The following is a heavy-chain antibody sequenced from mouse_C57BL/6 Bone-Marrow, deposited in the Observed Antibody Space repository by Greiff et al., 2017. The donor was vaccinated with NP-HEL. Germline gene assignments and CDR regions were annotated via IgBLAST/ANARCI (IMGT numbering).Heavy chain of an antibody. CDR3: AKRVYDYDGGYAMDY. J-gene: IGHJ4*01. D-gene: IGHD2-4*01. CDR1: GFSLTSYG. Sequence: VQGVESGPGLVAPSQSLSITCTVSGFSLTSYGVDWVRQPPGKGLEWLGVIWGGGSTNYNSALMSRLSISKDNSKSQVFLRMNSLQTDDTAMYYCAKRVYDYDGGYAMDYWGQGTSVTVSS. CDR2: IWGGGST. V-gene: IGHV2-9*01.